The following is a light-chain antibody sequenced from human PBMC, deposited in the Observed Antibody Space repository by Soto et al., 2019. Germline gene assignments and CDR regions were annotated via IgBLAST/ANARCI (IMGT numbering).Light chain of an antibody. Sequence: EILLTQSPSTLSLSPGERATLSCRASQTISSYLAWYQQKPGQAPSLLIYDASNRVTGIPARFSGSGSGAAVSLTISSLQPEDFAVYYCQQRSSKPLTFGGGTKVEIK. V-gene: IGKV3-11*01. CDR1: QTISSY. CDR3: QQRSSKPLT. J-gene: IGKJ4*01. CDR2: DAS.